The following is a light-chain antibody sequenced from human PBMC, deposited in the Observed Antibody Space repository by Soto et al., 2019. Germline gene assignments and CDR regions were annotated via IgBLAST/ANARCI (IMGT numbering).Light chain of an antibody. CDR2: STS. Sequence: EIVMRQSPVTLSVSPGESAAVSCRASQSISTNLAWYQQKPGQAPRLLIYSTSSRATGLPARFSGSGSGTDFTLTITSLHPEDFAVYYCQQYNTWPNTVGQGTKVDSK. CDR1: QSISTN. V-gene: IGKV3-15*01. CDR3: QQYNTWPNT. J-gene: IGKJ2*01.